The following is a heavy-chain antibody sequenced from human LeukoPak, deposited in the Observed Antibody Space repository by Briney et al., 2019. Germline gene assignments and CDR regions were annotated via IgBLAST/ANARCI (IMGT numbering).Heavy chain of an antibody. CDR1: GFTVSSNY. CDR3: AKDSGFMVRGVMSDY. V-gene: IGHV3-53*01. J-gene: IGHJ4*02. Sequence: GGSLRLSCAASGFTVSSNYMSWVRQAPGKGLEWVSVIYSGGSTYYADSVKGRFTISRDNSKSTLYIQMNSLRAEDTAVYYCAKDSGFMVRGVMSDYWGQGTLVTVSS. D-gene: IGHD3-10*01. CDR2: IYSGGST.